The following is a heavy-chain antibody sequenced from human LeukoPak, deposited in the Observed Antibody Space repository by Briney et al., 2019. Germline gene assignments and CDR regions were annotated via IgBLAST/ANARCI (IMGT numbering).Heavy chain of an antibody. V-gene: IGHV4-34*01. D-gene: IGHD2-2*03. CDR2: INHSGST. Sequence: SETLSLTCAVYGGSFSGYYWSWIRQPPGKGLEWIGEINHSGSTNYNPSLKSRVTISVDTSKNQFSLKLSSVTAADTAVYYCARGRLAIVVVPAAPRGYYYYGMDVWGQGTTVTVPS. CDR3: ARGRLAIVVVPAAPRGYYYYGMDV. CDR1: GGSFSGYY. J-gene: IGHJ6*02.